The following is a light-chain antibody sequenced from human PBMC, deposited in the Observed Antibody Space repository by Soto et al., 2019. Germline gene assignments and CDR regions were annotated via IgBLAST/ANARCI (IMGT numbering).Light chain of an antibody. CDR2: GAS. Sequence: EIVMTQSPATLSVSPGESVTLSCRASQFISIKLAWYQQRPGQAPSLLIYGASTRATGVPARFSGSGSGTEFTLTISSLQSEDSAVYYCHQYNDWPPYTFGQGTKLEIK. CDR3: HQYNDWPPYT. J-gene: IGKJ2*01. CDR1: QFISIK. V-gene: IGKV3-15*01.